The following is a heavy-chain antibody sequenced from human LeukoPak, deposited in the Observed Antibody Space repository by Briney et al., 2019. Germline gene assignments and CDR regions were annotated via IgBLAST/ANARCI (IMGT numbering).Heavy chain of an antibody. V-gene: IGHV3-21*01. D-gene: IGHD2-21*01. Sequence: KPGGSLRPSCAASGFTFSSYAMHWVRQAPGKGLEWVSSICCSGRDKYYTDSVKGRFTISRDNAKNSLYLQMNSLRAEDTAVYYCARGIPNWFDPWGQGTLVTVSP. CDR1: GFTFSSYA. J-gene: IGHJ5*02. CDR3: ARGIPNWFDP. CDR2: ICCSGRDK.